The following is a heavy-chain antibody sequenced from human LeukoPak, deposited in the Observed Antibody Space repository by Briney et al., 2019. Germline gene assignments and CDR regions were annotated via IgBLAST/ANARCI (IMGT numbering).Heavy chain of an antibody. CDR2: IYSGGST. CDR3: ASVLSYYYGMDV. Sequence: ARSLRLSCAASGFTFSSYGMHWVRQAPGKGLEWVSVIYSGGSTYYADSVKGRFTISRHNSKNTLYLQMNSLRAEDTAVYYCASVLSYYYGMDVWGQGTTVTVSS. CDR1: GFTFSSYG. D-gene: IGHD2-8*02. J-gene: IGHJ6*02. V-gene: IGHV3-53*04.